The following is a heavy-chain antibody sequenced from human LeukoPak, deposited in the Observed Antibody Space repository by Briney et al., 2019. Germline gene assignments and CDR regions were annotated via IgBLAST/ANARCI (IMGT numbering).Heavy chain of an antibody. V-gene: IGHV4-59*01. Sequence: PSETLSLTCTVSGGSISSYYWSWIRQPPGKGLEWIGYIYSSGSTNYNPSLRSRVTISVDTSKNHLSLKLSSVTAADTAVYYCARHPPHGDGGLPFDYWGQGTLVTVSS. CDR1: GGSISSYY. CDR2: IYSSGST. D-gene: IGHD4-17*01. J-gene: IGHJ4*02. CDR3: ARHPPHGDGGLPFDY.